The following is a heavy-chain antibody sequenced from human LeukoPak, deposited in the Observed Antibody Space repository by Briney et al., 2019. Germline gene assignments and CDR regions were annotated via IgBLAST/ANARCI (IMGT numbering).Heavy chain of an antibody. CDR1: GGSISSHY. J-gene: IGHJ4*02. CDR2: IYYTGGT. V-gene: IGHV4-59*11. Sequence: PSETLSLTCTVSGGSISSHYWSWIRQPPGKGLEWIAYIYYTGGTMYNPSLKSRVTILMDTSKNQISLQMRSVTTADPAVYYCAGTANGGYWGQGILVTVSS. D-gene: IGHD2-21*02. CDR3: AGTANGGY.